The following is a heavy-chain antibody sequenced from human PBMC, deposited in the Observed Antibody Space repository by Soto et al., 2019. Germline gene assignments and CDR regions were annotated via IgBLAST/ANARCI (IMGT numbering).Heavy chain of an antibody. CDR2: INHSGST. CDR1: GGSFSGYY. CDR3: AGRIAVAGISDY. D-gene: IGHD6-19*01. V-gene: IGHV4-34*01. J-gene: IGHJ4*02. Sequence: QVQLQQWGAGLLKPSETLSLTCAVYGGSFSGYYWSWIRQPPGKGLEWIGEINHSGSTNYNPSLKSRVTISVDTSKNQFSLKLSSVTAADTAVYYCAGRIAVAGISDYWGQLSLVTVSS.